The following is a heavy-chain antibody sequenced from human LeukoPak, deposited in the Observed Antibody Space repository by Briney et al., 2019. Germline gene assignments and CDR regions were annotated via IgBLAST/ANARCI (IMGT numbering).Heavy chain of an antibody. CDR1: GFTFSSYW. D-gene: IGHD6-19*01. Sequence: GGSLRLSCAASGFTFSSYWMNWVRQAPGKGLEWVSSISSSSSYIYYADSVKGRFTISRDNAKNSLYLQMNSLRAEDTAVYYCARTISGWFNDAFDIWGQGTMVTVSS. CDR2: ISSSSSYI. V-gene: IGHV3-21*01. J-gene: IGHJ3*02. CDR3: ARTISGWFNDAFDI.